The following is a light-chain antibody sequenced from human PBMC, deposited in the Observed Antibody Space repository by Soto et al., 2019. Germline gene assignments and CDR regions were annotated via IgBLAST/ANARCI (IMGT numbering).Light chain of an antibody. CDR1: QSVSTN. CDR3: QQFHNWPPIT. Sequence: EIVLTQSPATLSLSPGERATLSCRASQSVSTNLAWYQQKPGQAPRLLIYGASTRATGIPATFSGSGSGTEFTLTISSLQSEDFAVYYCQQFHNWPPITFGQGTRLEI. V-gene: IGKV3-15*01. J-gene: IGKJ5*01. CDR2: GAS.